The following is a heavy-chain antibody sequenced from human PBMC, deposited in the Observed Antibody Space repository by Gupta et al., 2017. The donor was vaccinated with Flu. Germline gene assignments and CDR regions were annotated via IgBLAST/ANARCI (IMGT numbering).Heavy chain of an antibody. CDR2: MSDDGSNQ. CDR3: AKGGRHNWNYDGDY. Sequence: QVQLVQSGGGVVQPGRSLRLSCAASGFTFSDYGMHGVRQAPGKGLEWMAVMSDDGSNQWYADSVRGRFTISRDNSKNTLFLQINSLRADDTAVYDCAKGGRHNWNYDGDYWGQGTLVAVSS. D-gene: IGHD1-7*01. CDR1: GFTFSDYG. J-gene: IGHJ4*02. V-gene: IGHV3-30*18.